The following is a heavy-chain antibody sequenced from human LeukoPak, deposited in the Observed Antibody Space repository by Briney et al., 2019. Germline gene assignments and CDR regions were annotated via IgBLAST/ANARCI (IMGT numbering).Heavy chain of an antibody. Sequence: SETLSLTCTVSGGSISSYYWSWIRQPPGKGLEWIGYIYYSGSTNYNPSLKSRVTISVDTSKNQFSLKLSSVTAADTAVYYCARLTWDTAMVIDDYWGQGTLVTVSS. CDR1: GGSISSYY. J-gene: IGHJ4*02. CDR3: ARLTWDTAMVIDDY. V-gene: IGHV4-59*01. CDR2: IYYSGST. D-gene: IGHD5-18*01.